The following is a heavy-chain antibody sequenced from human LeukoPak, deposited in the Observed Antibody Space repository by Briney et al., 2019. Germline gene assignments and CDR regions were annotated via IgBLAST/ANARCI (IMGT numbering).Heavy chain of an antibody. CDR2: INHSGST. CDR3: ARGAQYYYGSGSYRWFDP. CDR1: GGSFSGYY. V-gene: IGHV4-34*01. Sequence: SETLSLTCAVYGGSFSGYYWSWIRQPPGKGLEWIGEINHSGSTNYNPSLKSRVTISVDTSKNQFSLKLSSVTAADTAVYYCARGAQYYYGSGSYRWFDPWGQGTLVTVSS. D-gene: IGHD3-10*01. J-gene: IGHJ5*02.